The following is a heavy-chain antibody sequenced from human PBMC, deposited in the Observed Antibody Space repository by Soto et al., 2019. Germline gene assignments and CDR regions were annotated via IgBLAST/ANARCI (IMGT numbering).Heavy chain of an antibody. Sequence: QVRLVESGGGVVQPGRSLRLSCAASGFILRNYGMHWVRQAPGKGLEWVAVIWHDGSNKYYAESVKGRFTISRDNSKNSLYLQMNGLRAEDTALYYCHSSGGIYYGSFDIWGQGTLVTVSS. J-gene: IGHJ4*02. CDR2: IWHDGSNK. CDR1: GFILRNYG. D-gene: IGHD1-26*01. V-gene: IGHV3-33*01. CDR3: HSSGGIYYGSFDI.